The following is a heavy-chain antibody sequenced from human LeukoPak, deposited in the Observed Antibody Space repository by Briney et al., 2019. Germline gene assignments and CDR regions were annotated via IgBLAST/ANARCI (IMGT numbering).Heavy chain of an antibody. Sequence: GGSLRLSCAASGFTFSNAWMSWVRQAPGKGLEWVGRIKSKTDGGTTDYAAPVKGRFTISRDDSKNTLYLQLNSLKTEDTAVYYCTTGGSSGWDYYDSSGYYGYWGQGTLVTVSS. J-gene: IGHJ4*02. CDR1: GFTFSNAW. CDR3: TTGGSSGWDYYDSSGYYGY. V-gene: IGHV3-15*01. D-gene: IGHD3-22*01. CDR2: IKSKTDGGTT.